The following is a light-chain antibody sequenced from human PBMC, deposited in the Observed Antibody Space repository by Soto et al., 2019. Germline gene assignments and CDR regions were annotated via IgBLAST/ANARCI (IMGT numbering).Light chain of an antibody. V-gene: IGLV1-47*01. J-gene: IGLJ2*01. CDR3: AAWDDSLSGPRVV. CDR2: RNN. Sequence: QSVLTQPPSASGTPGQRVTISCSGSSSNIGSNYVYWYQQLPGTAPKLLIYRNNQRPSGVPDRFSGSKSGTSASLAISGLRSEDEPDYHCAAWDDSLSGPRVVFGGGTKLTVL. CDR1: SSNIGSNY.